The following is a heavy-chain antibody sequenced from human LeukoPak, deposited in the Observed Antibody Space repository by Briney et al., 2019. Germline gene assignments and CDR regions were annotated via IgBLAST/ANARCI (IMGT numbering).Heavy chain of an antibody. Sequence: PSETLSLTCTVSGGSISSYYWSWIRQSPGKGLEWIGYIYYSGSTNYNPSLKSRVTISVDTSKNQFSLKLSSATAADTAVYYCARVTAVAEDYWGQGTLVTVSS. V-gene: IGHV4-59*01. CDR3: ARVTAVAEDY. D-gene: IGHD6-19*01. CDR2: IYYSGST. J-gene: IGHJ4*02. CDR1: GGSISSYY.